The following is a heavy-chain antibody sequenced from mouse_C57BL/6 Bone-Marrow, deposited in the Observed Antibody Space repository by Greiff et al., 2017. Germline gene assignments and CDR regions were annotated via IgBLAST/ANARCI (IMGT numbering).Heavy chain of an antibody. D-gene: IGHD1-1*01. CDR3: ARLSTTVDYYFDY. J-gene: IGHJ2*01. CDR1: GFTFSGYG. Sequence: EVKLQESGGDLVKPGGSLKLSCAASGFTFSGYGMSWVRQTPDKRLEWVATISSGGSSTYYPDSVKGRFTISRANAKNTLYLHMSSLQSEDTAMYYWARLSTTVDYYFDYWGQGTTLTVSS. V-gene: IGHV5-6*01. CDR2: ISSGGSST.